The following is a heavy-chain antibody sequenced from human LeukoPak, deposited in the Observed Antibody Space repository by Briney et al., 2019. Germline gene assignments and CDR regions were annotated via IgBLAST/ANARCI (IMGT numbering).Heavy chain of an antibody. Sequence: SVKVSCKACGGTFRSYAISWVRPARGQGLEWMGRIIPILGIANYAQKFQGRVTITADKSTSTAYMELSSLRSEDTAVYYCARGKNVLRFLEWSTFYDYWGQGTLVTVSS. CDR3: ARGKNVLRFLEWSTFYDY. CDR2: IIPILGIA. J-gene: IGHJ4*02. V-gene: IGHV1-69*04. D-gene: IGHD3-3*01. CDR1: GGTFRSYA.